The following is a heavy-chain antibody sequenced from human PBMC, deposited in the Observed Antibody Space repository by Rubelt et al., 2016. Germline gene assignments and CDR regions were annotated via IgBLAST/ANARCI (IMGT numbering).Heavy chain of an antibody. D-gene: IGHD6-19*01. CDR2: IWYDGSKQ. Sequence: VQLVESGGGLVKSGGSLRLSCAASGFTFSNYNMNWVRQAPGTGLEWVAVIWYDGSKQYYADSVKGRFTFSRENSRNTLYLKMNSLTAEDTAVYYCARDATGWSFDYWGQGTLVTVSS. J-gene: IGHJ4*02. V-gene: IGHV3-33*08. CDR1: GFTFSNYN. CDR3: ARDATGWSFDY.